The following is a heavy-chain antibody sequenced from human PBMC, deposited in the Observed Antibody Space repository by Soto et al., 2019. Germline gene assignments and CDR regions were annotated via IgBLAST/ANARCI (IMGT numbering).Heavy chain of an antibody. CDR2: IITILGLA. CDR3: ARFRGYCSGGSCYGGDY. D-gene: IGHD2-15*01. CDR1: GGTFSSYT. V-gene: IGHV1-69*02. Sequence: QVQLVQSGAEVKKPGSSVKVSCKASGGTFSSYTISWVRQAPGQGLEWMGRIITILGLANYAQKFQGRVTITADKSTSTAYMELSSLRSEDTAVYYCARFRGYCSGGSCYGGDYWGQGTLVTVSS. J-gene: IGHJ4*02.